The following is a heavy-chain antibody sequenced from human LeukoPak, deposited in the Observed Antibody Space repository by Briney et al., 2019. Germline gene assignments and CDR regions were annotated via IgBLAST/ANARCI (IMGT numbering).Heavy chain of an antibody. CDR1: GFTFSSYA. J-gene: IGHJ4*02. Sequence: PGGSLRLSCAASGFTFSSYAMSWVRQAPGKGLEWVSGISGSGDNTYYADSVKGRFTISRDNSKNTPYVQVNSLGTEDTAAYYCAKGSYYASSGSFYFDYWGQGTLVTVSS. CDR3: AKGSYYASSGSFYFDY. D-gene: IGHD3-22*01. CDR2: ISGSGDNT. V-gene: IGHV3-23*01.